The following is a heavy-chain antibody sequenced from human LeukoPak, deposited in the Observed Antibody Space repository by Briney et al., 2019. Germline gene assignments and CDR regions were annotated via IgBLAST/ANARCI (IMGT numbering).Heavy chain of an antibody. CDR2: INQDGSEE. J-gene: IGHJ4*02. CDR1: GFTFSHYW. D-gene: IGHD6-13*01. Sequence: GGSLRLSCAASGFTFSHYWMTWVRQAPGKGLEWVAQINQDGSEEYYMDSVKARFTISRDDAKNSLYLQMDSLRADDTAVYYCGRISSSYYFFDHWGQGTLVTVSS. CDR3: GRISSSYYFFDH. V-gene: IGHV3-7*01.